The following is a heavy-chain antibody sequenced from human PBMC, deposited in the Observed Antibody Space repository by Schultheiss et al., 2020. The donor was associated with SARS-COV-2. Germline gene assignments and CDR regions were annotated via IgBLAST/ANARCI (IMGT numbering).Heavy chain of an antibody. D-gene: IGHD3-9*01. CDR1: GYSISSGYY. CDR2: IYHSGST. V-gene: IGHV4-38-2*01. J-gene: IGHJ5*02. Sequence: SETLSLTCAVSGYSISSGYYWGWIRQPPGKGLEWIGSIYHSGSTYYNPSLKSRVTISVDTSKNQFSLKLSSVTAADTAVYYCARVLKVARGWFDPWGQGTLVTVSS. CDR3: ARVLKVARGWFDP.